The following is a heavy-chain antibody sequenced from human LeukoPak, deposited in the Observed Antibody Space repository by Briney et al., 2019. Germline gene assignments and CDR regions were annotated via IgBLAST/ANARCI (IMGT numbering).Heavy chain of an antibody. J-gene: IGHJ6*02. CDR1: GGSFSGYY. D-gene: IGHD3-16*01. CDR3: ARGIRMGYYYYGMDV. V-gene: IGHV4-34*01. Sequence: SETLSLTCALYGGSFSGYYWSWIRQPPGKGLEWIGEINHSGSTNYNPSLKSRVTISVDTSKNQFSLKLSSVTAADTAVYYCARGIRMGYYYYGMDVWGQGTTVTVSS. CDR2: INHSGST.